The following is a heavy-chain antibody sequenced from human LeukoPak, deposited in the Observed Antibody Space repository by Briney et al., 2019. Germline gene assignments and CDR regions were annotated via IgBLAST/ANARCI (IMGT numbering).Heavy chain of an antibody. V-gene: IGHV3-48*03. Sequence: GGSLRLSCAASGFTFSSYEMNWVRQDSGKGLEWVSYISSSGSRIYYADSVKGRFTISRDNAKNSLYLQMNSLRDEDTAVYYCAIAATHYYYGMDVWGQGTTVAVSS. CDR3: AIAATHYYYGMDV. J-gene: IGHJ6*02. D-gene: IGHD6-13*01. CDR1: GFTFSSYE. CDR2: ISSSGSRI.